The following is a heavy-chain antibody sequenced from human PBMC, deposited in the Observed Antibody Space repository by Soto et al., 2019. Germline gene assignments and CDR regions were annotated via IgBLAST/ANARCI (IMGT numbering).Heavy chain of an antibody. CDR2: ISYDGSNK. D-gene: IGHD6-13*01. Sequence: SGGSLRLSCAASGFTFSSYGMHWVRQAPGKGLEWVAVISYDGSNKYYADSVKGRFTISRDNSKNTLYLQMNSLRAEDTAVYYCAKDLAGSSPPYWGQGTLVTVSS. V-gene: IGHV3-30*18. CDR1: GFTFSSYG. CDR3: AKDLAGSSPPY. J-gene: IGHJ4*02.